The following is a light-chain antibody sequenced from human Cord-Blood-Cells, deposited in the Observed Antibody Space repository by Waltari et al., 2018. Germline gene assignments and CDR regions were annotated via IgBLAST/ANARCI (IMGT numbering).Light chain of an antibody. Sequence: QSALTQPASVSGSPGPSITISCTGTSSAVGRYNLVTWYQQHTGKAPKLMIYEGSKRPSGVSNRFSGSKSGNTTSLTISGLQAEDEADYYCCSYAGSVVFGGGTKLTVL. CDR3: CSYAGSVV. V-gene: IGLV2-23*01. CDR2: EGS. CDR1: SSAVGRYNL. J-gene: IGLJ2*01.